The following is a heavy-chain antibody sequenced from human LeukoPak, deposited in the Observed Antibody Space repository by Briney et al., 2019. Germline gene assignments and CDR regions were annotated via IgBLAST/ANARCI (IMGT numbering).Heavy chain of an antibody. D-gene: IGHD3-10*01. J-gene: IGHJ6*02. V-gene: IGHV1-2*02. Sequence: ASVKVSCKASGYTFTGYYIHWVRQAPGQGLEWMGWINPKSDGTNSAQTVQSRVTMTRDTSISTAYMELSRLRSDDTAVYYCARDSDGMDVWGQGTTVTVPS. CDR2: INPKSDGT. CDR3: ARDSDGMDV. CDR1: GYTFTGYY.